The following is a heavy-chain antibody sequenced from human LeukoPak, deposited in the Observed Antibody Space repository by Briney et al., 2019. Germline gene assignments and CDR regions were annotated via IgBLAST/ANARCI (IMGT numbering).Heavy chain of an antibody. J-gene: IGHJ3*02. CDR3: ARGVLSIYYFDI. CDR2: IHYTGAT. V-gene: IGHV4-34*01. Sequence: SETLSLTCAVSSGSYSGHYWGWIRQSPGKGLEWIGEIHYTGATSYNPSVKSRATISGDTSKNRFSLRLTSVTAADTAVYYCARGVLSIYYFDIWGQGSLVTVSS. D-gene: IGHD3-10*01. CDR1: SGSYSGHY.